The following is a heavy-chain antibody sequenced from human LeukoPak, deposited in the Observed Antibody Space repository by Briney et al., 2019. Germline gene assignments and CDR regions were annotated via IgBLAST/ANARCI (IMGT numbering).Heavy chain of an antibody. CDR3: ARDVEMATPGWVDY. J-gene: IGHJ4*02. CDR1: GFTFSSYA. V-gene: IGHV3-30*04. Sequence: GGSLRLSCAASGFTFSSYAMHWVRQAPGKGLEWVAVISYDGSNKYYADSVKGRFTISRDNSKNTLYLQMNSLRAEDTAVYYCARDVEMATPGWVDYWGQGTLVTVSS. D-gene: IGHD5-24*01. CDR2: ISYDGSNK.